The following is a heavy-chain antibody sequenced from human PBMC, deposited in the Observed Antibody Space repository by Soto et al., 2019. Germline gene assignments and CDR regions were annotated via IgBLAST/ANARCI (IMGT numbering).Heavy chain of an antibody. CDR2: VYYSGST. J-gene: IGHJ3*02. CDR1: GAFISSSY. Sequence: SETLSLTCTVSGAFISSSYWSWIRQSPGKGLEWIWYVYYSGSTNYNPSLDSRATISVDTHKNQLSLKLSSVTAADTAVYYCARGYYDTNGQSNTFDIWSQGTMVTVSS. V-gene: IGHV4-59*01. CDR3: ARGYYDTNGQSNTFDI. D-gene: IGHD3-22*01.